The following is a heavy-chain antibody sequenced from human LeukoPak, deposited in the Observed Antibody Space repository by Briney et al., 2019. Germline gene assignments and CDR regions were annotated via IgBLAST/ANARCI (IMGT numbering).Heavy chain of an antibody. D-gene: IGHD2-15*01. CDR1: GFTFSSYS. Sequence: GGSLRLSCAASGFTFSSYSMNWVRQAPGKGLEWVSSISSSSSYIYYADSVKGRFTISRDNAKKSLYLQMNSLRAEDAAAYYCARVXXXXXGXXXXYXGQGTLVTVSS. V-gene: IGHV3-21*01. J-gene: IGHJ4*02. CDR3: ARVXXXXXGXXXXY. CDR2: ISSSSSYI.